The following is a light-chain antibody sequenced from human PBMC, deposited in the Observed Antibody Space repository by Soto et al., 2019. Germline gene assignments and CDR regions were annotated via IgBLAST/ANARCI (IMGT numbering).Light chain of an antibody. CDR1: QTISSW. J-gene: IGKJ1*01. CDR3: QHYNSYSEA. V-gene: IGKV1-5*03. CDR2: KAS. Sequence: DIQMTQSTSTLSGSVGDRVTITCRASQTISSWLAWYQQKPGKAPKLLIYKASTLKSGVPSRFRGSGSGTEFTLTISSLQPDDFATYYCQHYNSYSEAFGQGSMVDI.